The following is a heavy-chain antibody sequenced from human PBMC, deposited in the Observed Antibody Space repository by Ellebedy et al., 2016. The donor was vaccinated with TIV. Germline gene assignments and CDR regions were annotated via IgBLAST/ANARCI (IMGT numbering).Heavy chain of an antibody. CDR3: AKASRFGYAYHI. CDR1: GLTFKDHA. J-gene: IGHJ3*02. D-gene: IGHD3-10*01. Sequence: PGGSLRLSCTTSGLTFKDHAMGWVRRAPGKGLEWVSEINQSGGDTYYADSVKGRFTISRDNSKNTLFLQMNSLRAEDTAVYYCAKASRFGYAYHIWGQGTMVTVSS. CDR2: INQSGGDT. V-gene: IGHV3-23*01.